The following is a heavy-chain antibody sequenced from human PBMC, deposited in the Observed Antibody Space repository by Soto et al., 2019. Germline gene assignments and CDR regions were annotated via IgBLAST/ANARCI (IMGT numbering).Heavy chain of an antibody. CDR2: IYWDDDK. J-gene: IGHJ4*02. CDR1: GFSLSTSGVG. V-gene: IGHV2-5*02. CDR3: AHASYGSGVIDY. D-gene: IGHD3-10*01. Sequence: QITLKGSGPPLVKPTQTLTLTCTFSGFSLSTSGVGVGWIRQPPGKALEWLALIYWDDDKRYSPSLKSRLTIAQDTSNHQVVLTMTNTDPVDTATYYCAHASYGSGVIDYWGQGTLVTVSS.